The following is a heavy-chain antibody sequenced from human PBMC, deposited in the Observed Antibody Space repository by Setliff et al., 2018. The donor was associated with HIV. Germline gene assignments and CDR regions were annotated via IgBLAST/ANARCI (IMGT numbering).Heavy chain of an antibody. CDR3: ARDQSDWFY. D-gene: IGHD3-3*01. Sequence: SETLSLTCTVSGGSISSHYWSWIRQPPGKGLEWIGSIYYSGSTNYNPTLKSRVTISVDTSKNQFSLKLSSVTAADTAVYYCARDQSDWFYWGQGTLVTVS. CDR1: GGSISSHY. CDR2: IYYSGST. V-gene: IGHV4-59*11. J-gene: IGHJ4*02.